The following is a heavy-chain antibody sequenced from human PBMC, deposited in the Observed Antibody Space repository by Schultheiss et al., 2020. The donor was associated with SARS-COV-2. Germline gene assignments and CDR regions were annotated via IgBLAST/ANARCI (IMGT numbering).Heavy chain of an antibody. CDR2: IKQDGSEK. J-gene: IGHJ6*02. CDR1: GFTFSSYW. V-gene: IGHV3-7*01. CDR3: ARGEYSYRYVDNYYYGLDV. Sequence: GGSLRLSCAASGFTFSSYWMSWVRQAPGKGLEWVANIKQDGSEKYYVDSVKGRFTLSRDNAKNSLYLQMNSLRAADTAVYYCARGEYSYRYVDNYYYGLDVWGQGTTVTVSS. D-gene: IGHD5-18*01.